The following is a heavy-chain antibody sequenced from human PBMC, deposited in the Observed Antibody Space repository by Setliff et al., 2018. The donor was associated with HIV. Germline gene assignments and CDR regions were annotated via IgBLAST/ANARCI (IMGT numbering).Heavy chain of an antibody. CDR2: ISSNIIYI. Sequence: GGSLRLSCAASGFTLSTYTMNWVRQAPGKGLEWISSISSNIIYIYYADSVRGRFTISRDNAKNSLYLQMNSLRVEDTAVYYCARTSTTTGTTLNWFDPWGQETLVTVSS. D-gene: IGHD1-1*01. CDR1: GFTLSTYT. V-gene: IGHV3-21*01. J-gene: IGHJ5*02. CDR3: ARTSTTTGTTLNWFDP.